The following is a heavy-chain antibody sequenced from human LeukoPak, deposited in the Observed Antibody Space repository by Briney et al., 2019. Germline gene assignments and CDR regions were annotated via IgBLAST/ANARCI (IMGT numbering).Heavy chain of an antibody. CDR2: INPSGGST. CDR3: ARDSSGRITMVRGVIDDAFDI. D-gene: IGHD3-10*01. V-gene: IGHV1-46*01. Sequence: ASVGVTCKASGYTFTSYYMHWVRQAPGQGLEGMGVINPSGGSTSYAQKFQGRVTMTRDTSTSTVYMELSSLRSEDTAVYYCARDSSGRITMVRGVIDDAFDIWGQGTMVTVSS. J-gene: IGHJ3*02. CDR1: GYTFTSYY.